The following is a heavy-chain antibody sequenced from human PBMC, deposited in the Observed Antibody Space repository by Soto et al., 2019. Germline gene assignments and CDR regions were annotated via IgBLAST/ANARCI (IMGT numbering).Heavy chain of an antibody. D-gene: IGHD2-15*01. CDR2: ISGSGGST. CDR1: GFTFSDYG. CDR3: AKSGNTNSNYYYDMNV. Sequence: EVQLLESGGGLLQPGGSLRLSCAASGFTFSDYGLSWVRQAPGKGLEWVSTISGSGGSTFYADSVKGRISISRDNFKSMVYMQMNSLRAEDTAIYFCAKSGNTNSNYYYDMNVWGKGTAVTVSS. J-gene: IGHJ6*03. V-gene: IGHV3-23*01.